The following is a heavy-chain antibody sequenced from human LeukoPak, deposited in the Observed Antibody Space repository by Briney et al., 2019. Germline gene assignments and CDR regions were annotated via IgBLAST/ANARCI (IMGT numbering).Heavy chain of an antibody. V-gene: IGHV3-53*04. CDR2: IYSGGST. Sequence: GGSLRLSCAASGFTASSNYMSWVRQAPGKGLEWVSVIYSGGSTYYADSVKGRFTISRHNSKNTLYLQMNSLRAEDTAVYYCARAVGYEGNMYYFDYWGQGTLVTVSS. J-gene: IGHJ4*02. D-gene: IGHD2-2*01. CDR1: GFTASSNY. CDR3: ARAVGYEGNMYYFDY.